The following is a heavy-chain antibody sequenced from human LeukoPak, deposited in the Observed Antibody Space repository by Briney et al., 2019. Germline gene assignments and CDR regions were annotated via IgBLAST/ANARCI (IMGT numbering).Heavy chain of an antibody. CDR3: ARVTAAGTWTFDL. V-gene: IGHV1-8*01. Sequence: ASVKVSCKASGDSFTINDINWVRQATGQGLEWMGWMNPNSGNTGYAQEFQGRVTMTRNTSISTAYMELTDLRSEDTAVYYCARVTAAGTWTFDLWGQGTTVTVSS. CDR2: MNPNSGNT. D-gene: IGHD6-13*01. CDR1: GDSFTIND. J-gene: IGHJ3*01.